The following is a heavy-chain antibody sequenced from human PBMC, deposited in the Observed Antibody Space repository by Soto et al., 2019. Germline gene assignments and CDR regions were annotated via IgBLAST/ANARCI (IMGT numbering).Heavy chain of an antibody. D-gene: IGHD3-3*01. V-gene: IGHV4-34*01. CDR2: INHSGST. CDR1: GGSFSGYY. J-gene: IGHJ5*02. Sequence: SETLSLTCAVYGGSFSGYYWSWTRQPPGKGLEWIGEINHSGSTNYNPSLKSRVTISVDTSKNQFSLKLSSVTAANTAVYYCARDREIRFLEWLPSTNWFDPWGQGTLVTVSS. CDR3: ARDREIRFLEWLPSTNWFDP.